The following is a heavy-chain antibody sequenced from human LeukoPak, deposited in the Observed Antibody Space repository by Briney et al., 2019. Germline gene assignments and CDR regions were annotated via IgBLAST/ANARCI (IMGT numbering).Heavy chain of an antibody. CDR3: AKDDRAVSGTGYFDY. Sequence: GGSLRLSCAASGFTFDDYAMHWVRQAPGKGLEWVSVISWDGGYTYYADSVKGRFTISRDNSKNSLYLQMNSLRTEDTALYYCAKDDRAVSGTGYFDYWGQGTLVTVSS. V-gene: IGHV3-43D*03. J-gene: IGHJ4*02. CDR1: GFTFDDYA. D-gene: IGHD6-19*01. CDR2: ISWDGGYT.